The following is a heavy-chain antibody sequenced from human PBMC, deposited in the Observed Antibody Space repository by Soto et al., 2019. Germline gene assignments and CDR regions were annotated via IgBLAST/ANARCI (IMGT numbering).Heavy chain of an antibody. CDR2: MSGSGGGT. Sequence: GGSLRLSCAASGFTFSSYAMSWVRQAPGKGLEWVSAMSGSGGGTYYADSVKGRFTMSRDNSKSTLYLQMNSLRAEDTAVYYCXKILVXRXXXVPXGMXVWGQATXXXXXS. V-gene: IGHV3-23*01. D-gene: IGHD2-8*02. CDR3: XKILVXRXXXVPXGMXV. CDR1: GFTFSSYA. J-gene: IGHJ6*02.